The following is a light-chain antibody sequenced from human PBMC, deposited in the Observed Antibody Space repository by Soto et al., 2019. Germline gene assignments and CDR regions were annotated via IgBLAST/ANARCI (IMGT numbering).Light chain of an antibody. Sequence: DIQMTQSPSTLSASVGDRVTITCRASQSISSWLAWYQQKPGKAPKLLIYKASSLESGVPSRFSGSGSGAEFPITISSLQPDDFATYYCQQYNSFPTFGQGTKVEIK. CDR3: QQYNSFPT. V-gene: IGKV1-5*03. J-gene: IGKJ1*01. CDR2: KAS. CDR1: QSISSW.